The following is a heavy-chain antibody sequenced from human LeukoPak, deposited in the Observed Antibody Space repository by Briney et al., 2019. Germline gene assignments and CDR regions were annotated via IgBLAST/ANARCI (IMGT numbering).Heavy chain of an antibody. D-gene: IGHD5-18*01. CDR1: GFTFSSYA. CDR2: ISNSSSTI. Sequence: GGSLRLSCAASGFTFSSYAMSWVRQAPGKGLEWVSYISNSSSTIYYADSVKGRFTISRDNAKNSLYLQMNSLRAEDTAVYYCARHDTAMATDYGMDVWGQGTTVTVSS. CDR3: ARHDTAMATDYGMDV. V-gene: IGHV3-48*01. J-gene: IGHJ6*02.